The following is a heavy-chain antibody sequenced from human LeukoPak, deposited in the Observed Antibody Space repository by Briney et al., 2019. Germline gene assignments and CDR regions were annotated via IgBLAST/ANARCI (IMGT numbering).Heavy chain of an antibody. V-gene: IGHV3-73*01. CDR2: IRSKANSYAT. Sequence: GGSLRLSCAASGFTFSGSAMHWVRQASGKGLEWVGRIRSKANSYATAYAASVKGRFTISRDDSKNTAYLQMNSLKTEDTAVYYCTRSPASGIGSYYYYYMDVWGKGTTVTVSS. CDR1: GFTFSGSA. D-gene: IGHD3-10*01. CDR3: TRSPASGIGSYYYYYMDV. J-gene: IGHJ6*03.